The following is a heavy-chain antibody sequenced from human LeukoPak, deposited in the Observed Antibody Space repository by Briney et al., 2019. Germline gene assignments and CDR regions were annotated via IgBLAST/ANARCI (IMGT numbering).Heavy chain of an antibody. Sequence: LSLTCTVSGYSVSSGYYWGWIRPPPGKGLEWVSYISSSGSTIYYADSVKGRFTISRDNAKNSLYLQMNSLRAEDTAVYYCARVGATSYGDYDYWGQGTLVTVSS. CDR1: GYSVSSGYY. D-gene: IGHD4-17*01. CDR2: ISSSGSTI. V-gene: IGHV3-11*04. CDR3: ARVGATSYGDYDY. J-gene: IGHJ4*02.